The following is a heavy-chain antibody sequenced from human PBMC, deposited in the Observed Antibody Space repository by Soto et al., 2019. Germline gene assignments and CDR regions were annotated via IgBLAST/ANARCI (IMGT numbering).Heavy chain of an antibody. CDR2: FYYTGGTYST. V-gene: IGHV4-39*01. D-gene: IGHD3-3*01. Sequence: ASETLSLTCTVSGGSIGSSGSYWGWVRQPPGKGLEWIVSFYYTGGTYSTYYNPSLKSRVTISVDTPKGQFSLNLRSVTAADTAVYYCASPRQGNYDFLSGYYALDYWGQGTLVTVSS. CDR3: ASPRQGNYDFLSGYYALDY. J-gene: IGHJ4*02. CDR1: GGSIGSSGSY.